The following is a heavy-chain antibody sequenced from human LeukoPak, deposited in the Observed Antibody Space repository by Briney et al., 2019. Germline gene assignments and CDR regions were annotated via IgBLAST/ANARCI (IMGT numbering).Heavy chain of an antibody. J-gene: IGHJ4*02. CDR3: ARAGIFDY. CDR2: LSSSGTTM. Sequence: HPGGSLRLSCAASGFTFSSYEMNWVRQAPGQGLEWVSYLSSSGTTMFYADSVKGRFTISRDNAKNSLYLQMNSLSAEDTALYYCARAGIFDYWGQGTLVTVSS. V-gene: IGHV3-48*03. CDR1: GFTFSSYE.